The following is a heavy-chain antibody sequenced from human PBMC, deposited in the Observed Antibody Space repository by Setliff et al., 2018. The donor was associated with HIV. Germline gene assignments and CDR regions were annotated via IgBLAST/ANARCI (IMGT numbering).Heavy chain of an antibody. CDR1: GGSISSYY. J-gene: IGHJ4*02. V-gene: IGHV4-4*07. D-gene: IGHD1-7*01. Sequence: SETLSLTCTVSGGSISSYYWSWIRQPAGKRLEFIGRISAAGTINYNPSLRSRVTLSVDTSENQFYLTVNSVTAADTDVYYCARGTIEYWGQGMLVTVS. CDR2: ISAAGTI. CDR3: ARGTIEY.